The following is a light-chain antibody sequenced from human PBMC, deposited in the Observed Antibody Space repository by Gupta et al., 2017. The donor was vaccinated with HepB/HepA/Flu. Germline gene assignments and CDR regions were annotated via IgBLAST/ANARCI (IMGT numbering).Light chain of an antibody. CDR1: SSDVGTYNF. Sequence: QSALTQPASVSGSPGPSITISCAGTSSDVGTYNFVSWYQQRPGKGPKLIIDDGSNRPSGISNRFSGSKSGNTAALTISGRQAEDEADYYCGSHTISSTFVFGGGTKVTVL. CDR2: DGS. CDR3: GSHTISSTFV. J-gene: IGLJ1*01. V-gene: IGLV2-14*03.